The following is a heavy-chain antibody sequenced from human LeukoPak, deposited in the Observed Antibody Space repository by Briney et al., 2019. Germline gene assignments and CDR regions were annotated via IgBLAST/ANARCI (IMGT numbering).Heavy chain of an antibody. Sequence: SETLSLTCAVYVGSFSGYYWSWIRQPPGKGLGWIGEINHGGSTNYNPSLKSRVTISVDTSKNQFSLKLSSVTAADTAVYYCARGDLNSGYYLWGQGTLVTVSS. CDR1: VGSFSGYY. CDR2: INHGGST. J-gene: IGHJ5*02. CDR3: ARGDLNSGYYL. V-gene: IGHV4-34*01. D-gene: IGHD3-22*01.